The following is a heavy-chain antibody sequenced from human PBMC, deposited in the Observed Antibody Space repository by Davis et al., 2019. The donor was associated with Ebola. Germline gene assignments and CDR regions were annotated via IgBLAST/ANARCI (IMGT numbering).Heavy chain of an antibody. Sequence: GESLKISCKGSGYSFSNFWIAWVRQTPAKGLEWMGIIYAGDSDTRYSPSFQGQVTISVDKSINTAYLQWSSLKASDTAMYYCARGPRSYFRAGGDDYWGQGTLVTVSS. D-gene: IGHD3-10*01. V-gene: IGHV5-51*01. CDR1: GYSFSNFW. J-gene: IGHJ4*02. CDR3: ARGPRSYFRAGGDDY. CDR2: IYAGDSDT.